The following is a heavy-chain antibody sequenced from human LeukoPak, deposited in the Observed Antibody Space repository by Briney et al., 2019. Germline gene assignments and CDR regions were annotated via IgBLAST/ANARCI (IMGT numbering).Heavy chain of an antibody. CDR2: IYYSGST. D-gene: IGHD3-10*01. Sequence: SQTLSLTCNVSGGSISSGGYYWSWIRHHPGKGLEWIGYIYYSGSTYYNPSLKSRVTISVDTSKNQFSLKLSSVTAADTAVYYCARGIFLWFGERAQPIDYWGQGTLVTVSS. CDR1: GGSISSGGYY. CDR3: ARGIFLWFGERAQPIDY. J-gene: IGHJ4*02. V-gene: IGHV4-31*03.